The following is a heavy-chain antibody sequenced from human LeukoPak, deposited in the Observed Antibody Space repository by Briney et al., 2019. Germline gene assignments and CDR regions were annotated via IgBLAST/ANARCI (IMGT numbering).Heavy chain of an antibody. CDR2: IKPSGGST. V-gene: IGHV1-46*01. CDR3: ARVRRYSSSFGVGYYYYYYMDV. D-gene: IGHD6-6*01. J-gene: IGHJ6*03. Sequence: ASAKVSCKASGYTFTSYYMRWVRHAPGQGLEWMGIIKPSGGSTSYAQEFQGRVTMTRDMSTSTVYMELSSLRSEDTAVYYCARVRRYSSSFGVGYYYYYYMDVWGKGTTVTVSS. CDR1: GYTFTSYY.